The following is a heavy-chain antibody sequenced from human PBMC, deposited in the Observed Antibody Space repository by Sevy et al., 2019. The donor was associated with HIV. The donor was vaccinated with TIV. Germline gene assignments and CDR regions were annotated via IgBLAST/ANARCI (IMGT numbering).Heavy chain of an antibody. CDR3: ASLVEGGYRHRVDF. V-gene: IGHV3-30*03. CDR2: ISNDGSKT. D-gene: IGHD1-26*01. CDR1: GFPFSDYQ. J-gene: IGHJ4*02. Sequence: GGSLRLSCAVSGFPFSDYQMHWVRQAPGKGLEWLAVISNDGSKTYYADSVKGRFTFSRDNSKNTLYLHMNSLRAEDTALYYCASLVEGGYRHRVDFWGQGILVTVSS.